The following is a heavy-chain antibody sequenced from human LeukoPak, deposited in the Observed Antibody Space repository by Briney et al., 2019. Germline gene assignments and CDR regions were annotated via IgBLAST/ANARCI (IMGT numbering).Heavy chain of an antibody. J-gene: IGHJ5*02. Sequence: GGSLRLSCAAPGFTFSSYAVSWVRQAPGKGLEWGSAISGSGGSTYYADSVKGRFTISRDNSKNTLYLQMNSLRAEDTAVYYCAKPFPGNWFDPWGQGTLVTVSS. CDR3: AKPFPGNWFDP. CDR2: ISGSGGST. V-gene: IGHV3-23*01. CDR1: GFTFSSYA.